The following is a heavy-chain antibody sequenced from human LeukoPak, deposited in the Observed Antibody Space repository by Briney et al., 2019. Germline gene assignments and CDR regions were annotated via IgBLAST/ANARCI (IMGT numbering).Heavy chain of an antibody. Sequence: ASVKVSCKASGYTFTSYYMHWVRQAPGQGLEWMGIINPSGGSTSHAQKFQGRVTMTRDMSTSTVYMELSSLRSEDTAVYYCARDQAVTIVAAVYYYYMDVWGKGTTVTVSS. CDR3: ARDQAVTIVAAVYYYYMDV. CDR2: INPSGGST. D-gene: IGHD4-11*01. J-gene: IGHJ6*03. CDR1: GYTFTSYY. V-gene: IGHV1-46*01.